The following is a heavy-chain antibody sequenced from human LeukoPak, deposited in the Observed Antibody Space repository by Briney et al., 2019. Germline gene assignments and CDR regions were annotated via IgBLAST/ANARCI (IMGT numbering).Heavy chain of an antibody. J-gene: IGHJ3*02. CDR3: ARESWVQQPTAPLGAFDI. CDR1: GFTFSSYW. V-gene: IGHV3-7*01. D-gene: IGHD6-13*01. CDR2: IKQDRSEK. Sequence: GGPLRLPCAASGFTFSSYWMRWPRQPPGKGREWVANIKQDRSEKYYVDSVKGRFTISRDNAKNSLYLQMNSLRAEDTAVYYCARESWVQQPTAPLGAFDIWGQGTMVTVSS.